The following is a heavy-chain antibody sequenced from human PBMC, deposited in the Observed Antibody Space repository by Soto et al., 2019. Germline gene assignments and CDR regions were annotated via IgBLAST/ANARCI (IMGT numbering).Heavy chain of an antibody. CDR2: IQYNGYS. CDR1: GGSITNYY. CDR3: ASHGFGSLHGLVEV. Sequence: QVQLQESGPGLVKPSETLSLTCTVSGGSITNYYCSWFRQPPGKGLEWIGYIQYNGYSAYNLSLKRRVPMSMATSKTKFSLMLESVTATDTAVYYCASHGFGSLHGLVEVWGQGTTVIVSS. J-gene: IGHJ6*02. V-gene: IGHV4-59*08. D-gene: IGHD3-10*01.